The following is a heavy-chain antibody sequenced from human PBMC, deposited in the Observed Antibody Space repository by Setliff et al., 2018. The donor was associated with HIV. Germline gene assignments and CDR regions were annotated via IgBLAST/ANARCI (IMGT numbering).Heavy chain of an antibody. CDR2: IYYSGST. CDR3: VRLYRGSTTKEKSDS. Sequence: ETLSLTCNVSGGSITNNNYYWGWIRQPPGKGLEWIASIYYSGSTSYNPALKSRVTMSVDAAKSQFFLKVASVTAADTAMYFCVRLYRGSTTKEKSDSWGQGMLVTVSS. CDR1: GGSITNNNYY. D-gene: IGHD1-26*01. J-gene: IGHJ4*02. V-gene: IGHV4-39*07.